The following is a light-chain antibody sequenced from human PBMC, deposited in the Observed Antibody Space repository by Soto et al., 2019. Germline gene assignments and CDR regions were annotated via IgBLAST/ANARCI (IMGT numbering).Light chain of an antibody. Sequence: DIQMTQSPSTLSSPVVDTVTVTCRASQSVSGWLAWYQQKPGEAPKLLIYDASALPRGVPSRFSGSGSGTKFTLTIASLQPDDFATYYCQQYETFSGTFGPGTKVDIK. J-gene: IGKJ1*01. CDR1: QSVSGW. CDR3: QQYETFSGT. V-gene: IGKV1-5*01. CDR2: DAS.